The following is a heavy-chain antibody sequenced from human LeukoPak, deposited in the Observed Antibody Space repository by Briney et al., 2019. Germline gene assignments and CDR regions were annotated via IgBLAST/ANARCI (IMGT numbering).Heavy chain of an antibody. CDR2: IYHSGST. CDR1: GYSISSGYY. CDR3: ARIVEMATLPLYYYYYYMDV. J-gene: IGHJ6*03. D-gene: IGHD5-24*01. V-gene: IGHV4-38-2*02. Sequence: PSETLSLTCTVSGYSISSGYYWGWIRQPPGKGLEWIGSIYHSGSTYYNPSLKSRVTISVDTSKNQFSLKLSSVTAADTAVYYCARIVEMATLPLYYYYYYMDVWGKGTTVTISS.